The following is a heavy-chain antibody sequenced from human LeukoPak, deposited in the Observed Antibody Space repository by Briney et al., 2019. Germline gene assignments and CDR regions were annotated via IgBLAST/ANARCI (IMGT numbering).Heavy chain of an antibody. J-gene: IGHJ4*02. CDR3: ASSPAISNY. Sequence: PGGSLRLSCVASGFTFSNYWMHWVRHAPGKGLVWVSRIDSDGSSTIYADSVKGRFTISRDNAKNTLYLQMNSLRADDTAVYYCASSPAISNYWGQGTLVTVSS. CDR2: IDSDGSST. V-gene: IGHV3-74*01. D-gene: IGHD2/OR15-2a*01. CDR1: GFTFSNYW.